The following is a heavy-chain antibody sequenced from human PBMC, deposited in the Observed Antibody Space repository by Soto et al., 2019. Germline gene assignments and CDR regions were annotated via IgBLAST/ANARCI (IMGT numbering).Heavy chain of an antibody. V-gene: IGHV4-34*01. Sequence: LSLTCAVYGGSFSGYYWSWIRQPPGKGLEWIGEINHSGSTNYNPSLKSRVTISVDTSKNQFSLKLSSVTAADTAVYYCARVRTVVAATPSYYYYGMDVWGQGTTVTVSS. D-gene: IGHD2-15*01. J-gene: IGHJ6*02. CDR2: INHSGST. CDR1: GGSFSGYY. CDR3: ARVRTVVAATPSYYYYGMDV.